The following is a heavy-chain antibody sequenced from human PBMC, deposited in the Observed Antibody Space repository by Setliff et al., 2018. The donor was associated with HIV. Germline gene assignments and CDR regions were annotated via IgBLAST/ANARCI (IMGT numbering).Heavy chain of an antibody. CDR3: SRPRRVRSRAWYWFDI. J-gene: IGHJ5*02. CDR2: VYHTGST. V-gene: IGHV4-4*02. Sequence: SETLSLTCDVSGVSISDNNWCSWVRQPPGRGLERIGEVYHTGSTNYNPSLKSRVITSIDKSKNQFSLQIDSVNAADTAVYYWSRPRRVRSRAWYWFDIWGQGILVTVSS. CDR1: GVSISDNNW. D-gene: IGHD6-19*01.